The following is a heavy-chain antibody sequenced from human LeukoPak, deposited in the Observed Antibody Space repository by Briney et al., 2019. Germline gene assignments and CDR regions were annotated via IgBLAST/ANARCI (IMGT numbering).Heavy chain of an antibody. V-gene: IGHV3-66*02. Sequence: PGGSLRLSCAAPGFNVSSNYMTWIRQAPGKGLEWVSLIYGADAAYYAESVRGRLMISRDNLKNTLLLQMNSLRVEDTAVYYCVTSTGQQFIPYDYWGQGTHVTVSS. J-gene: IGHJ4*02. CDR1: GFNVSSNY. CDR2: IYGADAA. CDR3: VTSTGQQFIPYDY. D-gene: IGHD6-13*01.